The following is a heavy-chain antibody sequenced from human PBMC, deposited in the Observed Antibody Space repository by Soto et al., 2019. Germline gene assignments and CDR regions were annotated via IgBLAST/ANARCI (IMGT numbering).Heavy chain of an antibody. CDR1: RFTFSTYE. CDR2: ISSSGYTV. Sequence: GGSLRLSCAASRFTFSTYEMNWVRQAPGKGLEWVSYISSSGYTVYYADSVKGRFTISRDNTRNSLYLQMNSLRDEDTALYYCVRYCSTTLCNGVATRTFDYWGQGPLVTVYS. CDR3: VRYCSTTLCNGVATRTFDY. V-gene: IGHV3-48*03. D-gene: IGHD2-2*01. J-gene: IGHJ4*02.